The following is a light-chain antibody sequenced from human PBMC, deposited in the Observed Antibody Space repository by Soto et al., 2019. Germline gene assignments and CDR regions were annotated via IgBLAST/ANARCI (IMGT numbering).Light chain of an antibody. CDR2: LDSYGSH. CDR3: QTWGTGIHVV. Sequence: QLVLTQSPSASASLGASVKLTCTLSSGHSSYAIAWHQQQPEKGPRYLMKLDSYGSHTKGDAIPDRFSGSSSGAERYLTISSLQSEDEADYYCQTWGTGIHVVFGGGTQLTVL. CDR1: SGHSSYA. V-gene: IGLV4-69*01. J-gene: IGLJ2*01.